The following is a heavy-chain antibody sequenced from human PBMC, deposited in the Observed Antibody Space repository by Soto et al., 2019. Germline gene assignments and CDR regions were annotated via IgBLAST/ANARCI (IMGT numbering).Heavy chain of an antibody. D-gene: IGHD3-9*01. CDR2: INPSGGST. Sequence: ASVKVSCKASGYTFTSYYMHWVRQAPGQGLEWMGIINPSGGSTSYAQKFQGRVTITADKSTSTAYMELSSLRSEDTAVYYSARDLLRYFDWLSPFDYWGQGTLVTVSS. CDR1: GYTFTSYY. CDR3: ARDLLRYFDWLSPFDY. J-gene: IGHJ4*02. V-gene: IGHV1-46*01.